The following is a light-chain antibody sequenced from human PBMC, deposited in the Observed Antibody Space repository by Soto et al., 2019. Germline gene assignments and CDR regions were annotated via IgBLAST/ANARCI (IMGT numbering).Light chain of an antibody. CDR1: QSISY. J-gene: IGKJ1*01. CDR3: QHSYSTLWT. Sequence: EIVLTQSPATLSLSPGERVTLSCRASQSISYLAWYQHKPGQPPRLLIDDVSNRATGIPARFSGSGSATDFTLTISSLEPEDFATYYCQHSYSTLWTFGQGTKVEIK. V-gene: IGKV3-11*01. CDR2: DVS.